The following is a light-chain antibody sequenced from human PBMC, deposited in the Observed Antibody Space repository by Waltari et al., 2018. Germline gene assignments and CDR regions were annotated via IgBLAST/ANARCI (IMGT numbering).Light chain of an antibody. V-gene: IGKV3-15*01. CDR1: QSVTNK. J-gene: IGKJ2*01. CDR3: QQYNNWPRT. CDR2: GAS. Sequence: EIVMTQSPATLSVSPGERATLSCRGTQSVTNKVAWYQQGPGQAPRLLIYGASTRAPGIPARFSGSGSGTEFTLTISRLESEDFAVYYCQQYNNWPRTFGQGTKLDIK.